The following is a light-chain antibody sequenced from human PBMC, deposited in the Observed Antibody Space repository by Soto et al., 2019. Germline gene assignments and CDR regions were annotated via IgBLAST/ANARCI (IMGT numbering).Light chain of an antibody. Sequence: SHSVSSSYLAWYQQKPGKAPRLLIYGTSNRATGIPDRFSFSEPETALALSLRCLQSGEFAVSFCARYGSSPPALTLGEGTRLEIK. J-gene: IGKJ5*01. CDR2: GTS. V-gene: IGKV3-20*01. CDR1: HSVSSSY. CDR3: ARYGSSPPALT.